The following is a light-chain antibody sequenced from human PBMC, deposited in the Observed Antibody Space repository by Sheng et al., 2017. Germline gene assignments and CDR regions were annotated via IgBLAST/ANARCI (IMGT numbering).Light chain of an antibody. V-gene: IGLV3-21*03. Sequence: SYQMTQPPSVSVAPGKTASITCGGDHIGSKSVHWYQQKAGQAPLLVLYDDRDRPSGIPERFSGSNSGNTATLTIRRVEAGDEADYYCQIWDSGGDHPGMVFGGGTKLTVL. J-gene: IGLJ2*01. CDR1: HIGSKS. CDR2: DDR. CDR3: QIWDSGGDHPGMV.